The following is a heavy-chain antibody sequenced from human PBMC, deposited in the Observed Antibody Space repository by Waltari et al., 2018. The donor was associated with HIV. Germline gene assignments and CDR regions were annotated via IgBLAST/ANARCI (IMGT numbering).Heavy chain of an antibody. J-gene: IGHJ3*01. Sequence: EVQLVQSGPEVKTTGEYLELSCKGTGYSFYTHWIGWERQMPVKGLEWMGIIYPGDSDIRYSLSFEGQVIISADKSINTAYLQWNFVKASDTAMYYCARLGRGHCTRASCPRPFDVWGQGTMVTVSS. V-gene: IGHV5-51*01. CDR3: ARLGRGHCTRASCPRPFDV. D-gene: IGHD2-8*02. CDR1: GYSFYTHW. CDR2: IYPGDSDI.